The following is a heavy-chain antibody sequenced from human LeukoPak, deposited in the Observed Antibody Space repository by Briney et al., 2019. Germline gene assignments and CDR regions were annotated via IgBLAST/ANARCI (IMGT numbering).Heavy chain of an antibody. CDR3: ARDVGGYNYGYSLDY. CDR2: IYTSGST. V-gene: IGHV4-4*07. J-gene: IGHJ4*02. Sequence: MTSETLSLTCTVSGGSISSYYWNWIRQPAGKGLEWIGRIYTSGSTSYNPSLKSRVTMSVDTSKNQFSPKLSSVTAADTAVYYCARDVGGYNYGYSLDYWGQGTLVSVSS. CDR1: GGSISSYY. D-gene: IGHD5-18*01.